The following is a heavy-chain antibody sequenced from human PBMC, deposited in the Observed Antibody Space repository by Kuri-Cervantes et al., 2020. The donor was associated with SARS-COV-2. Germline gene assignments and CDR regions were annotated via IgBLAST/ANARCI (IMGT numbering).Heavy chain of an antibody. J-gene: IGHJ3*02. V-gene: IGHV3-48*02. D-gene: IGHD3-22*01. CDR1: GFTFSSYS. CDR3: AKDYLFQTYYYDSSGNDAFDI. Sequence: GESLKISCAASGFTFSSYSMNWVRQAPGKGLEWVSYISSSSSTIYYADSVKGRFTISRDNAKNSLYLQMNSLRDEDTAVYYCAKDYLFQTYYYDSSGNDAFDIWGQGTMVTVSS. CDR2: ISSSSSTI.